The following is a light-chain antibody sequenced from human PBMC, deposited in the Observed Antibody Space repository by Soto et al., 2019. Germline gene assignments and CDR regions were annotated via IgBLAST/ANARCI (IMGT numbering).Light chain of an antibody. CDR1: QYMADW. CDR3: QQYSSYPWT. Sequence: DIQMTQSPSTLSASIGDRVTITCRASQYMADWLAWYQQKPGKVPKLLISKASYLESGLPLRFSGSGSGREFTLTINSLQPDDFAIYYCQQYSSYPWTFGQGTKVEVK. CDR2: KAS. J-gene: IGKJ1*01. V-gene: IGKV1-5*03.